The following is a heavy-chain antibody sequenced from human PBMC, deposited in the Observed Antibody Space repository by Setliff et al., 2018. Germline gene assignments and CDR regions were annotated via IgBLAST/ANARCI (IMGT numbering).Heavy chain of an antibody. CDR1: GYTFTSHY. CDR2: INPSSGRT. V-gene: IGHV1-46*01. J-gene: IGHJ5*02. D-gene: IGHD2-15*01. Sequence: GASVKVSCKASGYTFTSHYMHWVRQAPGLGLEWMGTINPSSGRTSYAQKFQGRVTMTRDTSTSTVYMDMSRLGSEDTAVYYCAAERYSGGSCCWFDPWGQGTRVTVSS. CDR3: AAERYSGGSCCWFDP.